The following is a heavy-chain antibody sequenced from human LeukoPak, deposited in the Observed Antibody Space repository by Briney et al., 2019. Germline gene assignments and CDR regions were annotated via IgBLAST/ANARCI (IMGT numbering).Heavy chain of an antibody. V-gene: IGHV5-51*01. D-gene: IGHD1-26*01. J-gene: IGHJ5*02. CDR2: IYPGDSDT. Sequence: GESLKISCKGSGYSFTSYWIGWVRQMPGKGLEWMGIIYPGDSDTRYSPSFQGQVTISADKSISTAYLQWSSLKASDTAMYYCASHAVGATPGRWFDPWGQGTLVTVLS. CDR3: ASHAVGATPGRWFDP. CDR1: GYSFTSYW.